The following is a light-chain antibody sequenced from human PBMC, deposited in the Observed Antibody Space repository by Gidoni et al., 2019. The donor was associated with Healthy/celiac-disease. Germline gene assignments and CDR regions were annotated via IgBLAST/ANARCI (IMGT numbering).Light chain of an antibody. Sequence: DIQMTQSPSTLSASVGDRVTITCRASQSISSWLAWYQQKPGKAPKLLIYKASSLESGVPSRFSGSGSGTEFTLSLSSLQPDDFATYYCQQYNSYSPFTFXPXTKVDIK. CDR2: KAS. CDR1: QSISSW. CDR3: QQYNSYSPFT. J-gene: IGKJ3*01. V-gene: IGKV1-5*03.